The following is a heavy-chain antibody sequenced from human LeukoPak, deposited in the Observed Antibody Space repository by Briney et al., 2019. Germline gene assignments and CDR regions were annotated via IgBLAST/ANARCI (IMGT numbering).Heavy chain of an antibody. J-gene: IGHJ4*02. Sequence: SVKVSCKAPGGTFSNYGFSWVRQAPEQGLEWMGGIVPVFGTVSYAQKFQGRVTISADDFTTTAYMELSSLRSEDTAVYYCARWAGTCTIASCYTPLDYWVQGTLVTVS. CDR3: ARWAGTCTIASCYTPLDY. V-gene: IGHV1-69*13. D-gene: IGHD2-2*02. CDR1: GGTFSNYG. CDR2: IVPVFGTV.